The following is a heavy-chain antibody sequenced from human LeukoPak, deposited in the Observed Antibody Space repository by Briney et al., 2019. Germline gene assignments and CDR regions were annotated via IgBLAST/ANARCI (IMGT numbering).Heavy chain of an antibody. CDR1: SGSISSSRYY. D-gene: IGHD6-13*01. CDR2: IYSTGTT. CDR3: ARESHVSSWSEFDL. Sequence: ADSLSLTCTVSSGSISSSRYYWGWIRQPPGKGLEWIGHIYSTGTTEYNPSKSNPSLESRVTMSVDASKNQFSLRLSSVSAADTAVYYCARESHVSSWSEFDLWGQGTLVTVSS. V-gene: IGHV4-39*07. J-gene: IGHJ4*02.